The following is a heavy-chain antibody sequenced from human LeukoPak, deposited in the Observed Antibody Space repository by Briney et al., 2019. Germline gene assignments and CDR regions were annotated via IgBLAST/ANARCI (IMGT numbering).Heavy chain of an antibody. CDR2: IYHSGST. CDR1: GYSISSGYY. J-gene: IGHJ5*02. Sequence: SETLSLTCAVSGYSISSGYYWGWIRQPPGKGLEWIGSIYHSGSTYCNPSLKSRVTISVDTSKNQFSLKLSSVTAADTAVYYCARDRRRAVQRYGFDPWGQGTLVTVSS. D-gene: IGHD1-1*01. CDR3: ARDRRRAVQRYGFDP. V-gene: IGHV4-38-2*02.